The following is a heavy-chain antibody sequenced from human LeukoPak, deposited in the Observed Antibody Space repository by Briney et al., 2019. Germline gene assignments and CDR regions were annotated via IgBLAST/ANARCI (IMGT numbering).Heavy chain of an antibody. CDR3: AKDIENYDSTGHFDY. J-gene: IGHJ4*02. CDR1: GFTFGDYA. V-gene: IGHV3-43*02. CDR2: ISGDGCIT. Sequence: GGSLRLSCAASGFTFGDYAMHWVRQVPGKGLEWVSLISGDGCITYYADSVKGRFTVSRDNSKNSLYLQMNGLRIEDTAFYYCAKDIENYDSTGHFDYWGQETLVTVSS. D-gene: IGHD3-22*01.